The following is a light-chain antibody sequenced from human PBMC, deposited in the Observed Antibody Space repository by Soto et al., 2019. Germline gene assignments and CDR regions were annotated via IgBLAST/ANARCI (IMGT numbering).Light chain of an antibody. Sequence: DIQMTQSPSTLSASVGDRVTITCRASQSISSWLAWYQQKPGEAPKILIDKASSLESGVPSRFSGSGSGTEFTLTISSLLPDDSATYYCQQYDYYPYTFGQGTMLEIK. J-gene: IGKJ2*01. CDR3: QQYDYYPYT. V-gene: IGKV1-5*03. CDR2: KAS. CDR1: QSISSW.